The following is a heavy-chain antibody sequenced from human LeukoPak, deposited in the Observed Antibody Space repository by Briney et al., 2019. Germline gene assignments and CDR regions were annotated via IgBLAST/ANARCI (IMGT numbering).Heavy chain of an antibody. CDR1: GFAVSSTY. V-gene: IGHV3-53*01. CDR3: ARLPGGRQLN. CDR2: IYSGGST. D-gene: IGHD1-1*01. J-gene: IGHJ4*02. Sequence: GGSLRLSCAASGFAVSSTYMSWLRQAPGKGLDWVSVIYSGGSTYYADSVKGRFTISRDNSKNMVYLQMNSLRAEDTAVYYCARLPGGRQLNWGQGTLVTVSS.